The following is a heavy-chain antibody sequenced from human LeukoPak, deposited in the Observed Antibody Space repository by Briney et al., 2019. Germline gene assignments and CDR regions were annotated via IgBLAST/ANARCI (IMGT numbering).Heavy chain of an antibody. CDR2: IYYSGST. J-gene: IGHJ2*01. Sequence: SETLSLTCTVSGGSISSYYWSWLRQTTGKGPEWIGYIYYSGSTKYNPSLKSPVTISVDRSKNQFSLKLNSVTAADTAVYYCARDWGVQLWPHWYFDLWGRGSLVTVSS. CDR3: ARDWGVQLWPHWYFDL. CDR1: GGSISSYY. D-gene: IGHD5-24*01. V-gene: IGHV4-59*01.